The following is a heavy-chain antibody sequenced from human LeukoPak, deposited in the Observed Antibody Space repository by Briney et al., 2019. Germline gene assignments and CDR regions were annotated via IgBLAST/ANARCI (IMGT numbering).Heavy chain of an antibody. D-gene: IGHD6-13*01. CDR3: AKVDPSDSSSWYGAFDI. CDR1: GFTFNTYG. J-gene: IGHJ3*02. V-gene: IGHV3-30*02. CDR2: MRYDGSNK. Sequence: GGSLRLSCAASGFTFNTYGMNWVRQAPGKGLEWVAFMRYDGSNKYYADSVKGRFTISRDNSKNTLYLQMNSLRAEDTAVYYCAKVDPSDSSSWYGAFDIWGQGTMVTVSS.